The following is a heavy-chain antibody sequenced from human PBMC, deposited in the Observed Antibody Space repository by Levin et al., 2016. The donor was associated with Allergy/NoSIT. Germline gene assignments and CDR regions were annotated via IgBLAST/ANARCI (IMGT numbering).Heavy chain of an antibody. D-gene: IGHD6-13*01. J-gene: IGHJ6*02. V-gene: IGHV3-21*01. Sequence: WIRQPPGKGLEWVSSISSSSSYIYYADSVKGRFTISRDNAKNSLYLQMNSLRAEDTAVYYCARDQGQQLVLRYYYGMDVWGQGTTVTVSS. CDR2: ISSSSSYI. CDR3: ARDQGQQLVLRYYYGMDV.